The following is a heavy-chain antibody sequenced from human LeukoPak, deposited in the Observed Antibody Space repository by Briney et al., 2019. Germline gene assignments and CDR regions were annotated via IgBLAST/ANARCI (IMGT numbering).Heavy chain of an antibody. CDR1: GFTFSNYA. CDR2: AGGRDGSK. CDR3: AKGVHDSSGFTADS. D-gene: IGHD3-22*01. Sequence: GGSLRLSCAASGFTFSNYAMSWVRQAPGEGLEWVSTAGGRDGSKFYTDSVKGRFTISRDNSKNTLHLQMDSLRDDDTAVYYCAKGVHDSSGFTADSWGQGTLVTVSS. J-gene: IGHJ4*02. V-gene: IGHV3-23*01.